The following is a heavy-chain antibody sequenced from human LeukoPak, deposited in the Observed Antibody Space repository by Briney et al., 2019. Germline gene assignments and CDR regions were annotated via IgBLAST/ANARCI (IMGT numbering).Heavy chain of an antibody. J-gene: IGHJ3*02. Sequence: ASVKVSCKASGYTFTSYGISWVRQAPGQGLEWMGWISAYNGNTNYAQKLQGRVTMTTDTSTSTAYMELRSLRSDDTALYYCARVNSGWFGDAFGIWGQGTMVTVSS. CDR1: GYTFTSYG. D-gene: IGHD6-19*01. CDR2: ISAYNGNT. V-gene: IGHV1-18*01. CDR3: ARVNSGWFGDAFGI.